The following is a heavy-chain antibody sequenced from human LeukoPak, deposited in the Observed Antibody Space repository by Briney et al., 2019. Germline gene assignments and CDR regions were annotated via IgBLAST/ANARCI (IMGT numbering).Heavy chain of an antibody. CDR1: GGSFSGYY. CDR3: ARFVVVVTAIQFFDY. V-gene: IGHV4-34*01. CDR2: INHSGST. J-gene: IGHJ4*02. D-gene: IGHD2-21*02. Sequence: SETLSLTCAVYGGSFSGYYWSWIRQPPGKGLEWIGEINHSGSTNYNPSLKSRVTISVDTSKNQFSLKLSSVTAADTAVYYCARFVVVVTAIQFFDYWGQGTLVTVSS.